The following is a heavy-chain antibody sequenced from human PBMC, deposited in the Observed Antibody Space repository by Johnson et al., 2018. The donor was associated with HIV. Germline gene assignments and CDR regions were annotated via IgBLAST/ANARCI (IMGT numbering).Heavy chain of an antibody. CDR2: IFSGGST. V-gene: IGHV3-66*01. CDR1: GFTVSSNY. CDR3: AKGVVGATGGAFDI. Sequence: EVQLVESGGGLVQPGGSLRLSCAASGFTVSSNYMTWVRQAPGKGLEWVSVIFSGGSTYYADSVKGRFTISRDNSKNTLYLQMNSLRAEDTAVYYCAKGVVGATGGAFDIWGQGTMVTVSS. J-gene: IGHJ3*02. D-gene: IGHD1-26*01.